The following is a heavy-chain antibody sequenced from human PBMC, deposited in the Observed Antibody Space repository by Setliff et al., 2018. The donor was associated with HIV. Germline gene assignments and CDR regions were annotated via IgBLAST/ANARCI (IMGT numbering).Heavy chain of an antibody. V-gene: IGHV4-39*01. J-gene: IGHJ6*03. CDR2: IYYSGST. CDR3: ARQGGYSGYGFYYYYYYMDV. Sequence: VTLSLTCTVSGGSISSNSYYWGWIRQPPGKGLEWIGSIYYSGSTYYNPSLKSRVTISVDTSKNQFSLKLSSVTAADTAVYYCARQGGYSGYGFYYYYYYMDVWGKGTKVTVSS. CDR1: GGSISSNSYY. D-gene: IGHD5-12*01.